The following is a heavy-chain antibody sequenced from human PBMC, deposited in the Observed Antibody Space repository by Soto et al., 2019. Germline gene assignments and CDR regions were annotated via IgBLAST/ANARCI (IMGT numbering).Heavy chain of an antibody. D-gene: IGHD3-16*01. J-gene: IGHJ1*01. V-gene: IGHV1-2*02. CDR1: GYTFTTYY. CDR2: INPNTGGT. CDR3: ARGVDYDPLAPDFQH. Sequence: ASVKVSCKASGYTFTTYYIHWVRQAPGQGPEWMGWINPNTGGTHYSQGFQGRVTMTRDTSISTAYMELSSLGSDDTAVYYCARGVDYDPLAPDFQHWGQGTLVTVSS.